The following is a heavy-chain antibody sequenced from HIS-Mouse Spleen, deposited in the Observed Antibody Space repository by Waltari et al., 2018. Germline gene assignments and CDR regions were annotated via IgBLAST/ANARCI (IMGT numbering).Heavy chain of an antibody. CDR1: GYTFTGYY. Sequence: QVQPVQSGAEVKKPGASVKVSCKASGYTFTGYYMHWVRQAPGQGLEWMGWFNPNIGGTNYAQKFQGRVTMTRDTSISTAYMELSRLRSDDTAVYYCARTGALDAFDIWGQGTMVTVSS. CDR2: FNPNIGGT. J-gene: IGHJ3*02. D-gene: IGHD7-27*01. V-gene: IGHV1-2*02. CDR3: ARTGALDAFDI.